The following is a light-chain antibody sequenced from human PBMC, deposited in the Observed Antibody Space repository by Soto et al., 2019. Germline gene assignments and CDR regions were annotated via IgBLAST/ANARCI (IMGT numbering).Light chain of an antibody. J-gene: IGKJ4*01. V-gene: IGKV1-5*03. CDR2: KAS. CDR3: QQYNTYPLT. CDR1: QGISTW. Sequence: DIQMTQSPSTLSASVGDRVTITCRASQGISTWLAWYQQKPGKAPKLLIYKASSLEGGVPSRFSGSGSGTEFNITISSLRPDDFATYYCQQYNTYPLTFGQGTTVEIK.